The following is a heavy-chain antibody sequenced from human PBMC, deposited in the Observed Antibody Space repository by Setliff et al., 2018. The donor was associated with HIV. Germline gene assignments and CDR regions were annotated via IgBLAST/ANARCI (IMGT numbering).Heavy chain of an antibody. D-gene: IGHD3-3*01. V-gene: IGHV4-4*08. CDR2: IYTSGSA. CDR1: GGSVSGYK. Sequence: PSETLSLTCIVSGGSVSGYKWSWIRQSPGKGLEWIGYIYTSGSATYNPSLKSRVTISIDTSKNQFSLRLDSVTAADTAVYYCARRDYDFSGTFDIWGQGTMVTVSS. CDR3: ARRDYDFSGTFDI. J-gene: IGHJ3*02.